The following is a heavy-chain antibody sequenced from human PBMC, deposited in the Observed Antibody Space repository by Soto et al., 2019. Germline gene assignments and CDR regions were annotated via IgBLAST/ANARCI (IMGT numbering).Heavy chain of an antibody. J-gene: IGHJ4*02. D-gene: IGHD5-12*01. Sequence: QVQLQESGPGLVKPSETLSLTCTVSGGSVSSGSYYWSWIRQPPGKGLEWIGYIYYSGSTNYNPSHKGRVTISVDTSKYQFSLKLSSVTAADTAVYYCAREKNGYHLGYYFDYWGQGTLVTVSS. CDR1: GGSVSSGSYY. V-gene: IGHV4-61*01. CDR2: IYYSGST. CDR3: AREKNGYHLGYYFDY.